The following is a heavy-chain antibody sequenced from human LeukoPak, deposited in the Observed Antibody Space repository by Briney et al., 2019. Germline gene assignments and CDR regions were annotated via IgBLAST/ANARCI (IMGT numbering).Heavy chain of an antibody. V-gene: IGHV4-61*02. Sequence: SETLSLTCTVSGGSISSGSYYWSWIRQPAGEGLEWVGRISTSGSTNYNPSLKSRVTISADTSKNQFSLKLTSVTAADTALYYCAGGAYASGGHASWFDPWGQGTLVTVSS. CDR3: AGGAYASGGHASWFDP. CDR1: GGSISSGSYY. D-gene: IGHD3-10*01. J-gene: IGHJ5*02. CDR2: ISTSGST.